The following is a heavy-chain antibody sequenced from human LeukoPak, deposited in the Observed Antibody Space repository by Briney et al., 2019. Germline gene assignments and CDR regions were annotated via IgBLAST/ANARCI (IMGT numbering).Heavy chain of an antibody. D-gene: IGHD4-17*01. V-gene: IGHV3-21*01. J-gene: IGHJ4*02. CDR3: AAGVTVTTFDY. CDR2: ISSSSSYI. Sequence: GGSLRLSCAASGSTFSSYSMNWVRQAPGKGLEWVSSISSSSSYIYYADSVKGRFTISRDNVKNSLYLQMNSLRAEDTAVYYCAAGVTVTTFDYWGQGTLVTVSS. CDR1: GSTFSSYS.